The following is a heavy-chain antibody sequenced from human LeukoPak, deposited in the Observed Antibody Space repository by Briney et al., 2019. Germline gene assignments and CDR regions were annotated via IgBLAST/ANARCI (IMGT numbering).Heavy chain of an antibody. J-gene: IGHJ4*02. V-gene: IGHV1-18*01. CDR1: GYTFTSYG. D-gene: IGHD6-19*01. CDR2: ISAYNGNT. CDR3: ARSTGYSSGWYGY. Sequence: ASVTLSCTASGYTFTSYGNSWMRRAPGHGLELMGWISAYNGNTNYTQNLQRRVTMTTDTSTSTAYMELKSLRSDDTAVYDCARSTGYSSGWYGYWGQGTLVTVSS.